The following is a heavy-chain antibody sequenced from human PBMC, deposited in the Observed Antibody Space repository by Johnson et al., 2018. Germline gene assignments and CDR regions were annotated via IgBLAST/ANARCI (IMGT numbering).Heavy chain of an antibody. CDR1: GLTVSQNY. V-gene: IGHV3-66*02. Sequence: VELGESGGDLVQPGGSLKLSCAAFGLTVSQNYMSWVRQAPGTGPEWVSVIYSSGSTYYVESVKGRFTISRDNSKNTLYLQMNSLRAEDTAMYYCARNRDYYLYMDVWGKGTTVTVSS. D-gene: IGHD2/OR15-2a*01. CDR2: IYSSGST. CDR3: ARNRDYYLYMDV. J-gene: IGHJ6*03.